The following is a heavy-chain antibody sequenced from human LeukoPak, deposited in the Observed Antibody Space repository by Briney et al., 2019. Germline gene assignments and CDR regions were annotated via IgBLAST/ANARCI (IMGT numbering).Heavy chain of an antibody. D-gene: IGHD3-10*01. V-gene: IGHV3-30*14. CDR1: RCTFNPYA. CDR3: ARPTRGVIIDDLDY. J-gene: IGHJ4*02. Sequence: PGSSVTVPHPPSRCTFNPYAMHWVRQAPAKGRAGVAIISYDGGNKYYAHPVKGRLTISRDNSKNTLCLQMNSLRVEGTAVYYCARPTRGVIIDDLDYWGQGTLVTVSP. CDR2: ISYDGGNK.